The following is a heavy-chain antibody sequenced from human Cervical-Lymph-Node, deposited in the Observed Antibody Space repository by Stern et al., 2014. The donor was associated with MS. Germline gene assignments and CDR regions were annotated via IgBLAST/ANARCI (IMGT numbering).Heavy chain of an antibody. J-gene: IGHJ4*02. CDR3: AREGIPGAGGTFDN. D-gene: IGHD1-26*01. Sequence: QLVQSGAEVKKPGSSVKVSCNVSGDTFSSYILNWVRQAPGQGIEWMGGIIPIFATTTYSQRLQGKVTITADGSTSTSYLEVSSLTSEDTAVYYCAREGIPGAGGTFDNWGQGTLVIVSS. CDR1: GDTFSSYI. V-gene: IGHV1-69*01. CDR2: IIPIFATT.